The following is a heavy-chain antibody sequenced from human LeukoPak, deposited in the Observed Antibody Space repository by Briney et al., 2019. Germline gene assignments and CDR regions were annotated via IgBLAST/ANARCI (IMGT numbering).Heavy chain of an antibody. J-gene: IGHJ4*02. CDR3: ARGYYDSSGYPLSDY. V-gene: IGHV3-30-3*01. Sequence: GGSLRLSCAASGFTFSSYAMHWVRQAPGKGLERVAVISYDGSNKYYADSVKGRFTISRDNSKNTLYLQMNSLRAEDTAVYYCARGYYDSSGYPLSDYWGQGTLVTVSS. D-gene: IGHD3-22*01. CDR2: ISYDGSNK. CDR1: GFTFSSYA.